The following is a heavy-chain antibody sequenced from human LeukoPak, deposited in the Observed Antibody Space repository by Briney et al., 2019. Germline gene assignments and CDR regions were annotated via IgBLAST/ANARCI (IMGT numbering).Heavy chain of an antibody. CDR1: GGTFKTYG. Sequence: ASVKVSCKASGGTFKTYGLSWVRQAPGQGLEWMGWISAHDNYTKYAQKFQGRVTMTTDTSTSIVYMELRSLRSDDTAVYYCARVPSGGYSYIHFDYWGQGTLVTVSS. V-gene: IGHV1-18*01. CDR3: ARVPSGGYSYIHFDY. D-gene: IGHD5-18*01. J-gene: IGHJ4*02. CDR2: ISAHDNYT.